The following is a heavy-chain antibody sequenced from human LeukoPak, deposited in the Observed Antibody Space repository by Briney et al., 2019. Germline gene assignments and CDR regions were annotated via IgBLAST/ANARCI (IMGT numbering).Heavy chain of an antibody. CDR3: AKDEVVAGRGFDYFDY. V-gene: IGHV3-30*02. J-gene: IGHJ4*02. Sequence: PGGSLRLSCAASGFTFSSYGIHWLRQAPGKGLEWVAFIRYDGSNKYYADSVKGRFTISRDNSKNTLYLQMNSLRTEDTAVYYCAKDEVVAGRGFDYFDYWGQGTLVTVSS. CDR1: GFTFSSYG. D-gene: IGHD6-19*01. CDR2: IRYDGSNK.